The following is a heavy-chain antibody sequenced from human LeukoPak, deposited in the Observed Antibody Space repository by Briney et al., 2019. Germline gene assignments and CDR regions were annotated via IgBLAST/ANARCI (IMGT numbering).Heavy chain of an antibody. D-gene: IGHD5-12*01. CDR3: AKEEDILGIPTVDF. CDR1: GYAFTAYY. Sequence: GASVKVSCKASGYAFTAYYMHWVRQAPRQGLEWMGWINPNSGGTNYAQKFHGRVTMTRDTSISTVYTELSSLTSDDTAVYYCAKEEDILGIPTVDFWGQGTLVTVCS. J-gene: IGHJ4*02. CDR2: INPNSGGT. V-gene: IGHV1-2*02.